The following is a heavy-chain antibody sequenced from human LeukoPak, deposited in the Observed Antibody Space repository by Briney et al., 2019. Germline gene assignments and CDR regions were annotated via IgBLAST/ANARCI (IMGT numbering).Heavy chain of an antibody. J-gene: IGHJ4*02. D-gene: IGHD6-13*01. CDR2: INHSGST. Sequence: SETLSLTCAVYGGSFSGYYWSWIRQPPGKGLEWIGEINHSGSTNYNPSLKSRVTMSVDTSKNQFSLKLSSVTAADTAVYYCAAGYSSSWYASRFDYWGQGTLVTVSS. V-gene: IGHV4-34*01. CDR1: GGSFSGYY. CDR3: AAGYSSSWYASRFDY.